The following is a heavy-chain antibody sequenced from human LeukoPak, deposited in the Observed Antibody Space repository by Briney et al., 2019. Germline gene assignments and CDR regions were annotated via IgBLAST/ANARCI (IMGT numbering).Heavy chain of an antibody. D-gene: IGHD2-2*01. CDR1: GLTFDDYA. CDR3: AKDVVPAARFYYYYGMDV. J-gene: IGHJ6*02. Sequence: GGSLRLSCAASGLTFDDYAMHWVRQAPGKGLEWVSGISWNSGSIGYADSVKGRFTISRDNAKNSLYLQMNSLRAEDTALYYCAKDVVPAARFYYYYGMDVWGQGTTVTVSS. V-gene: IGHV3-9*01. CDR2: ISWNSGSI.